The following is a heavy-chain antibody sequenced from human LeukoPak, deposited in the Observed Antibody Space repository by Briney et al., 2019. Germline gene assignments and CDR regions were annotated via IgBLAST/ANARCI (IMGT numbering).Heavy chain of an antibody. CDR2: INQDGSEK. J-gene: IGHJ4*02. CDR1: GLTIGNYW. Sequence: GSLRLSCAASGLTIGNYWMHWVRQAPGKGLEWVANINQDGSEKYYADSVKGRFTISRDIAKNSLHLQMNSLRAGDTAVYYCARDRGFTSYDYWGRGILVTVSS. V-gene: IGHV3-7*01. D-gene: IGHD5-12*01. CDR3: ARDRGFTSYDY.